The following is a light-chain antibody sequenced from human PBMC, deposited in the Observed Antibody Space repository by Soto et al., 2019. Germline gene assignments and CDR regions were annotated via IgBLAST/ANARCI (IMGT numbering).Light chain of an antibody. Sequence: IVLTQSPDTLSLSPGDGATLSCLATQSVSSNSLAWYQQKPGQAPRLLIYAAATRATGIPDRFSGSGSGTDFTLTISRLEPEDFAVYCCQQYGSSPWTFGQGTKVDIK. CDR2: AAA. J-gene: IGKJ1*01. CDR3: QQYGSSPWT. V-gene: IGKV3-20*01. CDR1: QSVSSNS.